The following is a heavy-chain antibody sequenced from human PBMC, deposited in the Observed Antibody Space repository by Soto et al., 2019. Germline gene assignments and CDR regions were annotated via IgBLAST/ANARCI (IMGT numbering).Heavy chain of an antibody. CDR2: IYPGDSDT. Sequence: GESLKISCKGLGNSFNNWIGWVRQMPGKGLEWVGIIYPGDSDTRYSPSFQGQVTISADKSISTAYLQWSSLKASDTAMYYCARHVGTLLRGYCASTSCRFDPWGQGTLVTVSS. D-gene: IGHD2-2*01. CDR1: GNSFNNW. V-gene: IGHV5-51*01. CDR3: ARHVGTLLRGYCASTSCRFDP. J-gene: IGHJ5*02.